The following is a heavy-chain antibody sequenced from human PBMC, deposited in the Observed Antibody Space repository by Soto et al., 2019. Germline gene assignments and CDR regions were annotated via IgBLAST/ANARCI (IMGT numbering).Heavy chain of an antibody. D-gene: IGHD6-6*01. J-gene: IGHJ4*02. CDR1: GFTFSDYY. V-gene: IGHV3-11*01. CDR2: ISSSGSTI. Sequence: LRLSCAASGFTFSDYYMSWIRQAPGKGLEWVSYISSSGSTIYYADSVKGRFTISRDNAKNSLYLQMNSLRAEDTAVYYCARFPLPSYSSLPDYWGQGTLVTVSS. CDR3: ARFPLPSYSSLPDY.